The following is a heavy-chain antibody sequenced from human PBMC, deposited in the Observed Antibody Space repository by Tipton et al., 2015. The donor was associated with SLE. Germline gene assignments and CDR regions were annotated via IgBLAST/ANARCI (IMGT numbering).Heavy chain of an antibody. J-gene: IGHJ5*02. CDR2: VDNSGST. CDR1: GGSINTYY. D-gene: IGHD3/OR15-3a*01. Sequence: TLSLTCSVSGGSINTYYWNWIRQPPGKGLEWIGYVDNSGSTNYNPSLKSRLTISVDTSRNQFSLKLNSLTAADTAVYYCARTSLGFNFWTGAPFDPWGQGTPVTVSS. CDR3: ARTSLGFNFWTGAPFDP. V-gene: IGHV4-59*01.